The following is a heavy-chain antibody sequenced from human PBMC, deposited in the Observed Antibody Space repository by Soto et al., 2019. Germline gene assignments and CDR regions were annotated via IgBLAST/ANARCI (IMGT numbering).Heavy chain of an antibody. V-gene: IGHV4-30-2*01. CDR2: IYHSGST. Sequence: PSETLSLTCAVSGGSISSGGYSWSWIRQPPGKGLEWIGYIYHSGSTNYNPSLKSRVTISVDTSKNQFSLKLSSVTAADAAVYYCARQGLYYDILTGYPFDPWGQGTLVTVSS. J-gene: IGHJ5*02. CDR1: GGSISSGGYS. CDR3: ARQGLYYDILTGYPFDP. D-gene: IGHD3-9*01.